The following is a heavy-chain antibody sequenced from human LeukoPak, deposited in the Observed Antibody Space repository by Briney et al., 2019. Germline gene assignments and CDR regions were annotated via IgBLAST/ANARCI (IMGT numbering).Heavy chain of an antibody. CDR1: GFTFSSYW. Sequence: GGSLRLSCAASGFTFSSYWMSWVRQAPGKGLEWVANIKQDGSEKYYVDSVKGRFTISRDNAKNSLYLQMNSLRAEDTAVYYCAREARDPYCSSTSCYKGAPVGRFDPWGQGTLVTVSS. J-gene: IGHJ5*02. CDR3: AREARDPYCSSTSCYKGAPVGRFDP. V-gene: IGHV3-7*01. D-gene: IGHD2-2*02. CDR2: IKQDGSEK.